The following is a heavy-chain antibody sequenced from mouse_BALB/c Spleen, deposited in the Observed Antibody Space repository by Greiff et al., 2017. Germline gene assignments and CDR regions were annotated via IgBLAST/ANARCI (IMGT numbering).Heavy chain of an antibody. CDR2: INPSSGYT. CDR1: GYTFTSYT. Sequence: QVQLKQSAAELARPGASVKMSCKASGYTFTSYTMHWVKQRPGQGLEWIGYINPSSGYTEYNQKFKDKTTLTADKSSSTAYMQLSSLTSEDSAVYYCARSRGITTVVAWYFDVWGAGTTVTVSS. D-gene: IGHD1-1*01. J-gene: IGHJ1*01. CDR3: ARSRGITTVVAWYFDV. V-gene: IGHV1-4*02.